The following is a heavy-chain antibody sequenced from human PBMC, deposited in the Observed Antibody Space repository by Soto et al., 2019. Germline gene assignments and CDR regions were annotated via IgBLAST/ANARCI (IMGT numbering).Heavy chain of an antibody. CDR1: GFTFSNYA. CDR2: MSGSGSST. V-gene: IGHV3-23*01. CDR3: ARDWGGLGY. D-gene: IGHD3-10*01. Sequence: GGSLRLSCAASGFTFSNYAMSWVRQAPGKGLEWVSAMSGSGSSTYYADSVKGRFTISRDNSRNTLYLQMNSLRAEDTAVYYCARDWGGLGYWGQGTLVTVSS. J-gene: IGHJ4*02.